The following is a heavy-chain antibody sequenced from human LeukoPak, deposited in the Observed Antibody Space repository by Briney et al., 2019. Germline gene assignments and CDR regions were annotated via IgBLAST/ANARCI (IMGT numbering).Heavy chain of an antibody. J-gene: IGHJ3*02. CDR3: ARTPPLLLWFGVGGHAFDI. CDR2: IYHSGST. D-gene: IGHD3-10*01. Sequence: PSETLSLTCAVSGGSISSGGYSWSWIRQPPGKGLEWIGYIYHSGSTYYNPSLKSRVTISVDRSTNQFSLKLSSVTAADTAVYYCARTPPLLLWFGVGGHAFDIWGQGTMVTVSS. V-gene: IGHV4-30-2*01. CDR1: GGSISSGGYS.